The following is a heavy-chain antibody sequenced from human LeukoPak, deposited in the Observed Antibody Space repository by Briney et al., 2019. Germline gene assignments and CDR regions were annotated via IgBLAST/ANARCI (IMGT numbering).Heavy chain of an antibody. CDR1: GGSISSYY. CDR2: IYNSGKT. V-gene: IGHV4-59*01. Sequence: PSETLSLTCTVSGGSISSYYWSWIRQPPGKRLEWIGYIYNSGKTNYNPSLKSRVTISVDTSKNQFSLKLSSVTAADTAVYYCARDLFGGVIGSFDYWGQGTLVTVSS. D-gene: IGHD3-16*02. J-gene: IGHJ4*02. CDR3: ARDLFGGVIGSFDY.